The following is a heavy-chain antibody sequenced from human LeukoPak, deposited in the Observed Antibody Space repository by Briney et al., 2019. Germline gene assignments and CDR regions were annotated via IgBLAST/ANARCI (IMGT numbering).Heavy chain of an antibody. CDR2: IRSKTYGGTT. V-gene: IGHV3-49*03. Sequence: SLRRSGTGSRFTFADHAMSWLPPGPGNGREWVVFIRSKTYGGTTKYPATVKVTYTTSRADSKSIAYMQMNRLKTEDTAVYYCTSGPIQQWLYYGMDVWGQGTTVTVSS. CDR1: RFTFADHA. J-gene: IGHJ6*02. D-gene: IGHD5-18*01. CDR3: TSGPIQQWLYYGMDV.